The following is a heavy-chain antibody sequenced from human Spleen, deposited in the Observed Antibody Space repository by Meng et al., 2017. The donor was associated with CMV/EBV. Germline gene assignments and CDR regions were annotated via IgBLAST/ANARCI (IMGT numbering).Heavy chain of an antibody. CDR2: MNPNSGNT. V-gene: IGHV1-8*03. D-gene: IGHD3-3*01. J-gene: IGHJ3*02. CDR1: GYTFTSYD. Sequence: ASVKVSCKASGYTFTSYDINWVRQATGQGLEWMGWMNPNSGNTGYAQKFQGRVTITRNTSISTAYMELSSLRSEDTAVYYCARDSVFGVVTAFDIWGQGTMVTVSS. CDR3: ARDSVFGVVTAFDI.